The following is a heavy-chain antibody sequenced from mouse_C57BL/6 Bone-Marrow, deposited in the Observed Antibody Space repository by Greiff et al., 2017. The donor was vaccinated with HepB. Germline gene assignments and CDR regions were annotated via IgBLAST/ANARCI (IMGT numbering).Heavy chain of an antibody. CDR1: GYTFTSYW. Sequence: QVQLQQPGAELVMPGASVKLSCKASGYTFTSYWMHWVKQRPGQGLEGIGEIDPSDSYTNYNQKFKGKSTLAVGKSSSTAYMLLSSLTSEDSAVYYCARHPVFAYWGQGTLVTVSA. V-gene: IGHV1-69*01. CDR3: ARHPVFAY. J-gene: IGHJ3*01. CDR2: IDPSDSYT.